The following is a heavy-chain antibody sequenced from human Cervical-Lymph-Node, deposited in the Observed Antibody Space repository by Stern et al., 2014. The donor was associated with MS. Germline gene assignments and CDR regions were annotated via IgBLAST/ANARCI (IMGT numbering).Heavy chain of an antibody. CDR1: GFTFSSYS. D-gene: IGHD3-10*01. J-gene: IGHJ6*02. CDR2: ISSSTSTI. V-gene: IGHV3-48*01. Sequence: EDQLVESGGGLEQPGGSLRLSCAASGFTFSSYSMNWVRQAPGKGLEWVSYISSSTSTIYYGASVKGRFTISRDNAKNTLYLQMNSLGAEDTAVYYCARTMVRGWGMDVWGQGTTVTVSS. CDR3: ARTMVRGWGMDV.